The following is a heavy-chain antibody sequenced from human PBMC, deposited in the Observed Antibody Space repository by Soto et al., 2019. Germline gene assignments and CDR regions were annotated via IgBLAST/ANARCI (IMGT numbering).Heavy chain of an antibody. Sequence: SETLSLTCAVYGGSVNGYYWNWIRQPPGKGLEWIGEINHTGGTHYNPSLKSRVTMSVATSKNQFSLRLSSVTAADTAIYYCATRITVFGLLIPPFDPWGHGTQVTVSS. CDR2: INHTGGT. V-gene: IGHV4-34*01. D-gene: IGHD3-3*01. CDR1: GGSVNGYY. CDR3: ATRITVFGLLIPPFDP. J-gene: IGHJ5*02.